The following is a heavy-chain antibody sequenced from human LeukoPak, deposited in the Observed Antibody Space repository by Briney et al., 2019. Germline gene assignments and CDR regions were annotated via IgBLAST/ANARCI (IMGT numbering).Heavy chain of an antibody. V-gene: IGHV4-30-2*01. Sequence: SETLSLTCTVSGGSISSGGYYWSWIRQPPGKGLEWIGYIYHSGSTYYNPSLKSRVTISVDRSKNQFSLKLSSVTAADTAVYYCARSGEGLEWLLTRRHAFDIWGQGTMVTVSS. CDR2: IYHSGST. CDR3: ARSGEGLEWLLTRRHAFDI. J-gene: IGHJ3*02. D-gene: IGHD3-3*01. CDR1: GGSISSGGYY.